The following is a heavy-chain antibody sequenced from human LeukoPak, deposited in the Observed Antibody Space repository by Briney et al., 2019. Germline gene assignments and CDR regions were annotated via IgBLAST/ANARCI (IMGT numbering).Heavy chain of an antibody. V-gene: IGHV3-33*08. Sequence: GGSLRLSCAASGFTFSSYGMHWVRQAPGKGLEWVAVIWYDGSNKYYADSVKGRFTISRDNSKNTLYLQMNSLRAEDTAVYYCARGRYFDWLFQGFDYWGQGTLVTVSS. CDR3: ARGRYFDWLFQGFDY. CDR2: IWYDGSNK. CDR1: GFTFSSYG. D-gene: IGHD3-9*01. J-gene: IGHJ4*02.